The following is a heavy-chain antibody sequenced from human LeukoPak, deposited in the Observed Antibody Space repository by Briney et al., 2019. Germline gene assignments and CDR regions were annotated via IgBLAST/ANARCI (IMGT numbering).Heavy chain of an antibody. Sequence: SETLSLTCTVSGDSITSYSWSWLRQPPGKGLEWIGSIYHSGSTYYNPPLKSRVTISVDTSKNQFSLKLSSVTAADTAVYYCARDPSTNYYYYYYMDVWGKGTTVTVSS. D-gene: IGHD2-2*01. J-gene: IGHJ6*03. CDR2: IYHSGST. CDR3: ARDPSTNYYYYYYMDV. CDR1: GDSITSYS. V-gene: IGHV4-38-2*02.